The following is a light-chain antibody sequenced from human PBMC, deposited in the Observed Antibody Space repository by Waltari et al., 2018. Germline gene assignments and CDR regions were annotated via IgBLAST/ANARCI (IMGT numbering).Light chain of an antibody. Sequence: DIQMTQSPSSLSASVGDRVTITCQASQDIRNYLNWYQHKPGKAPKLLIYDASTLEAGVPSRFSGSGSGTYFTCTISSLQPEDVATYYCQQHYNLPLTFGGGTKVEI. V-gene: IGKV1-33*01. CDR3: QQHYNLPLT. CDR1: QDIRNY. CDR2: DAS. J-gene: IGKJ4*01.